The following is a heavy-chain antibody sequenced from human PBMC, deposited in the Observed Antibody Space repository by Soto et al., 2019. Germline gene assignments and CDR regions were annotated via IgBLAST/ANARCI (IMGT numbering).Heavy chain of an antibody. J-gene: IGHJ4*02. CDR2: ISSSGSTI. CDR3: ARDLFSVCSSTSCYPFYFDY. V-gene: IGHV3-11*01. Sequence: VGSLRLSCAASGFTFSDYYMSWIRQAPGKGLEWVSYISSSGSTIYYADSVKGRFTISRDNAKNSLYLQMNSLRAEDTAVYYCARDLFSVCSSTSCYPFYFDYWGQGTLVTVSS. D-gene: IGHD2-2*01. CDR1: GFTFSDYY.